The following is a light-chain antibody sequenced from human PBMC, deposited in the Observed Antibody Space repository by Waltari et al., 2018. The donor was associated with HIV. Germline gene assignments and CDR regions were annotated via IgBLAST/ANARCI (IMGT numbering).Light chain of an antibody. CDR2: EFS. Sequence: QSALTQPPSASGSPGQSVTISCAGTSRDLGLYNFVSWYQHHPGKAPKLMISEFSRRPPGVPDRFSGSKSGNTASLTVSGLQAEDEDAYYCFSYAGNNYLLFGGGTKLTVL. CDR1: SRDLGLYNF. J-gene: IGLJ2*01. V-gene: IGLV2-8*01. CDR3: FSYAGNNYLL.